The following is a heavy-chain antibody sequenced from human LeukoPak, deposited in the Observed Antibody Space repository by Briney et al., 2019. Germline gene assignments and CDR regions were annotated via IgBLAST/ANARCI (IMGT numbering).Heavy chain of an antibody. Sequence: SSQTLSLTCTVSGYAITSGGFSWNWIRQPPGKGLEWIGCIYDRGPAYYNPSLKSRFTISVDRPKNQFFLNVTSLTAADTAVYYCARSRQASGLFNSWGQGTLVVVSS. D-gene: IGHD3-10*01. V-gene: IGHV4-30-2*01. CDR3: ARSRQASGLFNS. CDR2: IYDRGPA. J-gene: IGHJ5*01. CDR1: GYAITSGGFS.